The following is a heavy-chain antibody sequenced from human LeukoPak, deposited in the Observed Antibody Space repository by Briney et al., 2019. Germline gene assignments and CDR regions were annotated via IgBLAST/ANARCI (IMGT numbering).Heavy chain of an antibody. V-gene: IGHV3-23*01. CDR2: ISGSGGST. J-gene: IGHJ4*02. Sequence: GESLKISCKGSGYSFTTYWIGWVRQAPGKGLEWVSAISGSGGSTYYADSVKGRFTISRDNSKNTLYLQMNSLRAEDTAVYYCAKDLYCSSTSCYYGFDYWGQGTLVTVSS. CDR3: AKDLYCSSTSCYYGFDY. D-gene: IGHD2-2*01. CDR1: GYSFTTYW.